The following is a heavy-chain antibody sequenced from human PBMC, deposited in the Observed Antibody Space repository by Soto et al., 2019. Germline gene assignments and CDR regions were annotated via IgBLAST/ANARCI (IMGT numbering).Heavy chain of an antibody. CDR1: GFTPTNAW. CDR2: SKGKPAGGTT. D-gene: IGHD5-18*01. CDR3: TTEGFMYGYPSFDT. V-gene: IGHV3-15*01. Sequence: EVQLVESGGGLVKPGGSLRLSCAMSGFTPTNAWMSWVRLPPGKGLEWVGRSKGKPAGGTTDYAAPVKTRFTISRDDSKTTMYLQMNSLKTEDTAVYYCTTEGFMYGYPSFDTWGQGTLVTVSS. J-gene: IGHJ3*02.